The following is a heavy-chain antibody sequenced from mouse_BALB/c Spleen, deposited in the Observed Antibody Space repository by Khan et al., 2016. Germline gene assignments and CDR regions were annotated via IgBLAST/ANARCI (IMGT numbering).Heavy chain of an antibody. CDR1: GFDFSRYW. D-gene: IGHD2-1*01. Sequence: VKLLESGGGLVQPGGSLKFSCAASGFDFSRYWMSWVRQAPGKGLEWIGEINPDSSMINYTQSLKDKFIISRDNAKNTLYLHMRKERSEDTSLYYCARRENYSWLAYWGHGTLVTVSA. J-gene: IGHJ3*01. CDR2: INPDSSMI. CDR3: ARRENYSWLAY. V-gene: IGHV4-1*02.